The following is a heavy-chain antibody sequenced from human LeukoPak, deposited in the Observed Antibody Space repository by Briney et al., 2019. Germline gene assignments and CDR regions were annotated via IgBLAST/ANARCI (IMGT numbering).Heavy chain of an antibody. J-gene: IGHJ4*02. Sequence: GESLRLSCVASGFTFNTYNMNWVRQAPGKGLEWVSSITSSSSYIYYADSVKGRFTISRDNAKSSLYLQMNSLRAEDTAVYYCARDGARAAAGRTPVDYWGQGTLVTVSS. CDR2: ITSSSSYI. D-gene: IGHD6-13*01. V-gene: IGHV3-21*01. CDR3: ARDGARAAAGRTPVDY. CDR1: GFTFNTYN.